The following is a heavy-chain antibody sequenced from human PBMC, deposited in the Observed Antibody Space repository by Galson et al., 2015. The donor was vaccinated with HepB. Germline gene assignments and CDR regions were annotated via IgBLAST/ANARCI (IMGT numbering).Heavy chain of an antibody. Sequence: SVKVSCKASGYTFTGYYMHWVRQAPGQGLEWMGWINPNSGGTNYAQKFQGRVTMTRDTSISTAYMELSRLRSDDTAVYYCATRLYDSSGYYYSGAFDIWGQGTMVTVSS. CDR3: ATRLYDSSGYYYSGAFDI. CDR1: GYTFTGYY. D-gene: IGHD3-22*01. J-gene: IGHJ3*02. V-gene: IGHV1-2*02. CDR2: INPNSGGT.